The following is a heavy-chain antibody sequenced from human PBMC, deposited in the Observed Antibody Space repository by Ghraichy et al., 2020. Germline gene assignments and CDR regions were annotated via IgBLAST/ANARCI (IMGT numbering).Heavy chain of an antibody. CDR1: GGSISSYY. CDR2: IYYSGST. CDR3: AREEYSYGYYFDY. V-gene: IGHV4-59*01. Sequence: SQTLSLTCTVSGGSISSYYWSWIRQPPGKGLEWIGYIYYSGSTNYNPSLKSRVTISVDTSKNQFSLKLSSVTAADTAVYYCAREEYSYGYYFDYWGQGTLVTVSS. J-gene: IGHJ4*02. D-gene: IGHD5-18*01.